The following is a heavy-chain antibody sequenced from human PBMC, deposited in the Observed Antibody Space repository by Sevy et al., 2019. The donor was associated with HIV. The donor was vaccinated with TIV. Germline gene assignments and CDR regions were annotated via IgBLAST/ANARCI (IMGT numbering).Heavy chain of an antibody. CDR3: ARDFTIFGVVSGIDY. D-gene: IGHD3-3*01. V-gene: IGHV3-21*04. J-gene: IGHJ4*01. CDR1: GLNFRTYS. Sequence: GGSLRLSCAASGLNFRTYSMNWVRQAPGKGLEWLSSISDDSRYIYYSDSVKGRFTISRANAKNLLFLQMNNLRVEDMAIYYCARDFTIFGVVSGIDYWGQGNLVTVSS. CDR2: ISDDSRYI.